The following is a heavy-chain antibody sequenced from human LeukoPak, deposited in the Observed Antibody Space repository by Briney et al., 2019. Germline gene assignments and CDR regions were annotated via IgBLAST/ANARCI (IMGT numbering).Heavy chain of an antibody. J-gene: IGHJ5*02. D-gene: IGHD1-1*01. Sequence: ASVKVSCKASGYTFTSYGISWVRQAPGQGLEWMGWISAYNGNTNYAQKLQGRVTMTTDTSTSTAYMELSSLRSEDTAIYYCARVKSRWNDEAFSWFDPWGQGTLVTVSS. CDR3: ARVKSRWNDEAFSWFDP. CDR1: GYTFTSYG. V-gene: IGHV1-18*01. CDR2: ISAYNGNT.